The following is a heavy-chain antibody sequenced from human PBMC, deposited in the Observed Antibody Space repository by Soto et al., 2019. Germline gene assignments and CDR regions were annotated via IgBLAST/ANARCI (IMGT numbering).Heavy chain of an antibody. D-gene: IGHD2-15*01. CDR3: AREELAVAATSFYYYYYGMDV. Sequence: PGGSLRLSCAASGFTFSSYGMHWVRQAPGKGLEWVAVISYDGSNKYYADSVKGRFTISRDNSKNTLYLQMNSLRAEDTAVYYCAREELAVAATSFYYYYYGMDVWGQGTTVTVSS. CDR2: ISYDGSNK. J-gene: IGHJ6*02. CDR1: GFTFSSYG. V-gene: IGHV3-30*03.